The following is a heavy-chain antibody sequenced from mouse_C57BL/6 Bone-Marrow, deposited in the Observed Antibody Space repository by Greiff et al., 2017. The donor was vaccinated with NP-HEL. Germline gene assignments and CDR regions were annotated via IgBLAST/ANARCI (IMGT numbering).Heavy chain of an antibody. D-gene: IGHD2-10*02. J-gene: IGHJ2*01. CDR1: GFTFSSYA. CDR2: ISDGGSYT. Sequence: EVQLVESGGGLVKPGGSLKLSCAASGFTFSSYAMSWVRQTPEKRLEWVATISDGGSYTYYPDNVKGRFTISRDNAKNNLYLQMSHLKSEDTAMYYCARYGNSFTDYWGQGTTLTVSS. CDR3: ARYGNSFTDY. V-gene: IGHV5-4*01.